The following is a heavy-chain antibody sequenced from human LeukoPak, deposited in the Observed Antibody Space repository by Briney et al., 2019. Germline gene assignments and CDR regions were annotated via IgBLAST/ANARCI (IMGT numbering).Heavy chain of an antibody. CDR3: ATPPYYYDSCGYYLWAFDI. Sequence: ASVKVSCKVSGYTLTELSMHWVRQAPGKGLEWMGGFDPEDGETIYAQKFQGRVTMTEDTSTDTAYMELSSLRSEDTAVYYCATPPYYYDSCGYYLWAFDIWGQGTMVTVSS. J-gene: IGHJ3*02. D-gene: IGHD3-22*01. CDR2: FDPEDGET. V-gene: IGHV1-24*01. CDR1: GYTLTELS.